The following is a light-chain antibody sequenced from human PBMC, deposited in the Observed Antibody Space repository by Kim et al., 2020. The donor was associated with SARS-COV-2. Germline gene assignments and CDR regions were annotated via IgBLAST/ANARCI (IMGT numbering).Light chain of an antibody. CDR1: SLRSYY. Sequence: SSELTQDPAVSVALGQTVRITCQGDSLRSYYASWYQQKPGQAPILVIFGKNNRPSGIPDRFSGSTSGNTASLTITGAQAEDEADYYCNSRDSGGHVVFGGGTQLTVL. J-gene: IGLJ2*01. CDR3: NSRDSGGHVV. CDR2: GKN. V-gene: IGLV3-19*01.